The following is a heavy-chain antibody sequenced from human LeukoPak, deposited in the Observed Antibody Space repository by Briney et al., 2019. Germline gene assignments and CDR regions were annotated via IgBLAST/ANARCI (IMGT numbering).Heavy chain of an antibody. V-gene: IGHV3-23*01. D-gene: IGHD3-10*01. Sequence: GGSLRLSCAVSGITLSNYGMSWVRQAPGKGLEWVAGISDSGGNTKYADSVKGRFTISRDNPKNTLYLQMNSLRAEDTAVYYCAKYTGSGSYPGYWGQGTLVTVSS. CDR1: GITLSNYG. CDR3: AKYTGSGSYPGY. CDR2: ISDSGGNT. J-gene: IGHJ4*02.